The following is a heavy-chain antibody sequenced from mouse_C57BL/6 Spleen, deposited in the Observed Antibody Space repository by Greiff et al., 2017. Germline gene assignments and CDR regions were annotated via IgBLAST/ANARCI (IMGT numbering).Heavy chain of an antibody. V-gene: IGHV1-64*01. CDR2: IHPNSGST. Sequence: QVQLQQPGAELVKPGASVKLSCKASGYTFTSYWLPWVKQRPGQGLEWIGKIHPNSGSTNYNEKFKSKATLTVDKSSSTAYMHLSSLTSEDAAVYDCARDYYGSSPRAMDDWGQGTSVTVAS. CDR1: GYTFTSYW. CDR3: ARDYYGSSPRAMDD. D-gene: IGHD1-1*01. J-gene: IGHJ4*01.